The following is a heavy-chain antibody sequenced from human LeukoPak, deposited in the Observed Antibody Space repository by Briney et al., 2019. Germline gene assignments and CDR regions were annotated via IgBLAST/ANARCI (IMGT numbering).Heavy chain of an antibody. J-gene: IGHJ4*02. D-gene: IGHD3-22*01. CDR2: IIPILGIA. CDR1: GGTFSSYT. V-gene: IGHV1-69*04. Sequence: SVKVSCKASGGTFSSYTISWVRQAPGQGLEWMGRIIPILGIANYAQKFQGRVTITADKSTSTAYMELSSLRSEDTAVYYCARDYYYDSSGYYSVYWGQGTLVTVSP. CDR3: ARDYYYDSSGYYSVY.